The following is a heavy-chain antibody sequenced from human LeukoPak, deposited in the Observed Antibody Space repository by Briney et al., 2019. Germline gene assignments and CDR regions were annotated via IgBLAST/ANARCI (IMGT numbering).Heavy chain of an antibody. J-gene: IGHJ5*02. D-gene: IGHD1-26*01. Sequence: GGSLRLSCAASGFSFSTYWMXWVRXAPGKXLVWVARINPDGSTSSYADSVKGRFTISRDNAKDTLYLQMNSLRPEDTAVYYCGRDLGGRGGAWGQGTLVTVSS. CDR1: GFSFSTYW. V-gene: IGHV3-74*01. CDR2: INPDGSTS. CDR3: GRDLGGRGGA.